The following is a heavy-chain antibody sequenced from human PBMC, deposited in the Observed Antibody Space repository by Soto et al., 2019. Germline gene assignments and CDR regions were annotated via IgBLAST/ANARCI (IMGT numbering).Heavy chain of an antibody. V-gene: IGHV4-34*01. CDR3: ARGPHSPDAFDI. CDR2: INHTGYT. D-gene: IGHD4-4*01. J-gene: IGHJ3*02. Sequence: KTSETLSLTCAVSGESFSDYSWAWIRQPPGMGPEWIGEINHTGYTNYNPSLKSRVTISIDTSKEQFSLRLTPVTAADTAVYYCARGPHSPDAFDIWGQGTMVTVSS. CDR1: GESFSDYS.